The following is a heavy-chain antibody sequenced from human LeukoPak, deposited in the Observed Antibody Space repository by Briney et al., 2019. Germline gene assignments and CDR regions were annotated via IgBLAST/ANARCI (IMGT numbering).Heavy chain of an antibody. CDR1: GFTFNDYS. Sequence: SLRLTCAASGFTFNDYSRHWVRQGPGKGLEWISGITWNTDTIGYAESVMARFTISRDNAKNLLYLQMNSPRAEDTALYYCAKDISVGATPYYIDSWGQGTPVTVSS. CDR2: ITWNTDTI. D-gene: IGHD1-26*01. V-gene: IGHV3-9*01. J-gene: IGHJ4*02. CDR3: AKDISVGATPYYIDS.